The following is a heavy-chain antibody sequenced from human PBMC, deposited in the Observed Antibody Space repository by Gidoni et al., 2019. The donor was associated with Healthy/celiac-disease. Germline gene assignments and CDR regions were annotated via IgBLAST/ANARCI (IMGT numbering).Heavy chain of an antibody. CDR2: IYTSGST. J-gene: IGHJ3*02. Sequence: QVQLQESGPGLVKPSQTLSLTCTVSGGSISSGSYYWSWIRQPAGKGLEWIGRIYTSGSTNYNPSLKSRVTISVDTSKNQFSLKLSSVTAADTAVYYCARIITMIVGDAFDIWGQGTMVTVSS. V-gene: IGHV4-61*02. D-gene: IGHD3-22*01. CDR1: GGSISSGSYY. CDR3: ARIITMIVGDAFDI.